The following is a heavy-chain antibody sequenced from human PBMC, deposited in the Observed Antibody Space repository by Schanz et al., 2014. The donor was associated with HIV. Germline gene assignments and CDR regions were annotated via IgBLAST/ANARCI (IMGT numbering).Heavy chain of an antibody. CDR1: GFTFSSYG. CDR3: VDFWIGYFRY. V-gene: IGHV3-30*03. Sequence: QVQLGESGGGGVQPGRSLRLSCAASGFTFSSYGMHWARQAPGKGREWVAVISYDGSNKYYADSVKGRFVISRDNSNNTLYLQMSSLRAEDTAVYFCVDFWIGYFRYWGRGTLVSVSS. D-gene: IGHD3-3*01. J-gene: IGHJ4*02. CDR2: ISYDGSNK.